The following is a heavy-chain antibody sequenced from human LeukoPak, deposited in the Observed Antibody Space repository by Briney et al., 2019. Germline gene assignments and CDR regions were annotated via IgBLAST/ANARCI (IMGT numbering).Heavy chain of an antibody. D-gene: IGHD3-16*01. V-gene: IGHV1-18*01. J-gene: IGHJ4*02. CDR2: ISAYNGNT. CDR1: GYTFTSYG. Sequence: GASVKVSCKASGYTFTSYGISWVRQAPGQGLEWMGWISAYNGNTNYAQKLQGRVTMTTDTSTSTAYMELRSLGSDDTAVYYCARDWDYDYVWGGSQVIIDYWGQGTLVTVSS. CDR3: ARDWDYDYVWGGSQVIIDY.